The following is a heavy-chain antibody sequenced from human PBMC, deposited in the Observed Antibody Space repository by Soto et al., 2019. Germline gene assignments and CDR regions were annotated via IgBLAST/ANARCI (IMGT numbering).Heavy chain of an antibody. D-gene: IGHD4-4*01. CDR3: ARDYSNHYYYYGMDV. CDR1: GFPFNSFE. CDR2: ISSSGTTT. Sequence: PGGSLSLSCAAAGFPFNSFEMNWVRQAPGKGLEWVSYISSSGTTTYYADSVKGRFTISRDNAKNSLSLQMNSLRAEDTAVYYCARDYSNHYYYYGMDVWGQGTTVTVSS. J-gene: IGHJ6*02. V-gene: IGHV3-48*03.